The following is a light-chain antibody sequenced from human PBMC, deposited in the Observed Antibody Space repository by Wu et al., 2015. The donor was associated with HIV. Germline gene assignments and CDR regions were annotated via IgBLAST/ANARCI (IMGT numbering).Light chain of an antibody. CDR1: QSISSY. CDR3: QQYYSYAWT. CDR2: AAS. Sequence: AIRITQSPSSLSASTGDRVTITCRASQSISSYLAWYQQKPGKAPKLLIYAASTLQSGVPSRFSGSGSGTDFTLTISCLQSEDFATYYCQQYYSYAWTFGQGTKVEIK. J-gene: IGKJ1*01. V-gene: IGKV1-8*01.